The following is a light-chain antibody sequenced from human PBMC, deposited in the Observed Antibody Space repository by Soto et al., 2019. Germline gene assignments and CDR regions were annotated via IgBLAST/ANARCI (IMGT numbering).Light chain of an antibody. Sequence: QSVLTQSPSVSGAPGQRVTFSCTGSTSNIGAGYDVHWYQQLPGTSPKLLIFGNSNRPSGVPDRFSASRSGSSASLAITGLQAEDEADYYCQSYDSSLSGSYVFGSGTKLTVL. CDR1: TSNIGAGYD. CDR2: GNS. CDR3: QSYDSSLSGSYV. J-gene: IGLJ1*01. V-gene: IGLV1-40*01.